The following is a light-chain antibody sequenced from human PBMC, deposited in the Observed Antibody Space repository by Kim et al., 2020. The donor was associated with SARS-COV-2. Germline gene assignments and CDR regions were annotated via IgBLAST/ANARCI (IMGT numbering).Light chain of an antibody. CDR1: SSDVGSYNL. J-gene: IGLJ1*01. Sequence: QSALTQPASVSGSPGQSITISCTGTSSDVGSYNLVSWYQQHPGKAPKLMIYEVSKRPSGVSNRFSGSKSGNTASLTISGLHAEDEADYYCCSYAGSRAYVFGTGTKV. CDR3: CSYAGSRAYV. V-gene: IGLV2-23*02. CDR2: EVS.